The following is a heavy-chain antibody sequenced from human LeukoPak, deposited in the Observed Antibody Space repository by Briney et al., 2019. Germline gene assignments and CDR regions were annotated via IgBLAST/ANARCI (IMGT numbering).Heavy chain of an antibody. CDR3: TRQRGSGHWYFDL. CDR1: GGSISSYY. V-gene: IGHV4-59*04. J-gene: IGHJ2*01. Sequence: SETLSLTCTVSGGSISSYYWSWIRQPPGKGLEWIGTIYFNGRTYYSPSLKSRVTMSVDTSKNQFSLKMSSVTAADTAAYYCTRQRGSGHWYFDLWGRGTRVIVSS. CDR2: IYFNGRT. D-gene: IGHD6-19*01.